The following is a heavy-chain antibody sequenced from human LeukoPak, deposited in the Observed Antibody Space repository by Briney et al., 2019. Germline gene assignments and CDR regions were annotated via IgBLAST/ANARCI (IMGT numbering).Heavy chain of an antibody. CDR3: ARGIVGATPLDY. CDR2: IIPIFGTA. CDR1: GGTFSSYA. Sequence: SVKVSCKASGGTFSSYAISWVRQAPGQGLEWMGGIIPIFGTANYAQKFQGRVTITTDESTSTAYMEQSSLRSEDTAVYYCARGIVGATPLDYWGQGTLVTVSS. D-gene: IGHD1-26*01. J-gene: IGHJ4*02. V-gene: IGHV1-69*05.